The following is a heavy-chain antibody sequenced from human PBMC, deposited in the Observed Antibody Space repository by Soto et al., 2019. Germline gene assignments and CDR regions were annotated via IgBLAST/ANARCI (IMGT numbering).Heavy chain of an antibody. D-gene: IGHD3-10*01. CDR2: ISYDGSNK. CDR1: GFPFSSYV. V-gene: IGHV3-30*18. CDR3: AKALPYYYGSGIGMDV. J-gene: IGHJ6*02. Sequence: SLRLSCAASGFPFSSYVMHWVRQAPGKGLEWVAVISYDGSNKYYADSVKGRFTISRDNSKNTLYLQMNSLRAEDTAVYYCAKALPYYYGSGIGMDVWGQGTTVTVSS.